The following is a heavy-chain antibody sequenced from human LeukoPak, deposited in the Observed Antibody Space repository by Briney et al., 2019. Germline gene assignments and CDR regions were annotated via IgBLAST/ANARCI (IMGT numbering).Heavy chain of an antibody. CDR3: TRGSIAYYYMDV. J-gene: IGHJ6*03. CDR1: GGSISSSSYY. Sequence: PSETLSLTCTVSGGSISSSSYYWGWIRQPPGKGLEWIGSIYYSGSTYYNPSLKSRVTISVDASKNQFSLKLSSVTAADTAVYYCTRGSIAYYYMDVWGKGTTVTISS. V-gene: IGHV4-39*07. CDR2: IYYSGST. D-gene: IGHD3-22*01.